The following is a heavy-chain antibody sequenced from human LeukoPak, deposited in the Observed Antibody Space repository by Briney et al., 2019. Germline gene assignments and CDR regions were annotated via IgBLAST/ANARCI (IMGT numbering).Heavy chain of an antibody. Sequence: GESLKISCKGSGYSFTSYWIGWVRQMPGKGLEWMGIIYPGDSDTRYSPSFQGQVTISADKSISTAYLQWSSPKASDTAMYYCARGSVGFGELFLDYFDYWGQGTLVTVSS. CDR1: GYSFTSYW. V-gene: IGHV5-51*01. D-gene: IGHD3-10*01. CDR3: ARGSVGFGELFLDYFDY. J-gene: IGHJ4*02. CDR2: IYPGDSDT.